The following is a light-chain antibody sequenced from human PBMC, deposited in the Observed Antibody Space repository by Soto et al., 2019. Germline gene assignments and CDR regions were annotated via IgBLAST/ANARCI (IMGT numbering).Light chain of an antibody. J-gene: IGKJ4*01. V-gene: IGKV1-8*01. Sequence: IRMTQSPSSLSASTGDRVTITCRASQGISSYLAWYQQKPGKAPKLLIYAASTLQSGVPSRFSGSGSGTDFTLTISCLQSEDSATYYCLHDHDYPLTFGGGTKVDIK. CDR3: LHDHDYPLT. CDR1: QGISSY. CDR2: AAS.